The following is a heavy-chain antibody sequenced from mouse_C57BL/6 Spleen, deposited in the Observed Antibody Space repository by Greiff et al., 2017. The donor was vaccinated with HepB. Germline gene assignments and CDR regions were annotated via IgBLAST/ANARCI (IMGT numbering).Heavy chain of an antibody. CDR3: ARRYYGSSLYYFDY. D-gene: IGHD1-1*01. J-gene: IGHJ2*01. CDR2: INPNNGGT. Sequence: VQLQQSGPELVKPGASVKIPCKASGYTFTDYNMDWVKQSHGKSLEWIGDINPNNGGTIYTQKFKGKATLTVDKSSSTAYMELRSLTSEDTAVYYCARRYYGSSLYYFDYWGQGTTLTVSS. CDR1: GYTFTDYN. V-gene: IGHV1-18*01.